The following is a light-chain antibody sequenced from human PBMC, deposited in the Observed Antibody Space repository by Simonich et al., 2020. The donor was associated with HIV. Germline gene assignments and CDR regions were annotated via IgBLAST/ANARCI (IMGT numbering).Light chain of an antibody. J-gene: IGKJ2*01. CDR2: DSS. CDR3: QQYYNLPYT. CDR1: QDIANY. V-gene: IGKV1-33*01. Sequence: DIQMNQSPSSLSAYVGNRFTITCQATQDIANYLNWYKQKPEKAPKILIFDSSNLETGVPSSVSGNASGTDFTFTITSLRPEDIATYYCQQYYNLPYTFGQGTKLEIK.